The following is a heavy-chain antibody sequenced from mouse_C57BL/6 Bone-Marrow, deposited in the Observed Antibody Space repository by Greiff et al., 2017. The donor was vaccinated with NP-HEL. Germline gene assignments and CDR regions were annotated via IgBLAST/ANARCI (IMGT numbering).Heavy chain of an antibody. CDR2: ISNGGGST. D-gene: IGHD2-4*01. CDR1: GFTFSDYY. V-gene: IGHV5-12*01. Sequence: EVHLVESGGGLVQPGGSLKLSCAASGFTFSDYYMYWVRQTPEKRLEWVAYISNGGGSTYYPDTVKGRFTISRDNAKNTLYLQMSRLKSEDTAMYYCARGYDFVAWFAYWGQGTLVTVSA. J-gene: IGHJ3*01. CDR3: ARGYDFVAWFAY.